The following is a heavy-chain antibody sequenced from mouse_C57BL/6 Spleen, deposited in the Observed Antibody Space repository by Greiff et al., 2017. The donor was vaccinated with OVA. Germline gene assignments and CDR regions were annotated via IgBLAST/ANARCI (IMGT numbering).Heavy chain of an antibody. V-gene: IGHV3-6*01. Sequence: VQLKESGPGLVKPSQSLSLTCSVTGYSITSGYYWNWIRQFPGNKLEWMGYISYDGSNNYNPSLKNRISITRDTSKNQFFLKLNSVTTEDTATYYCARDNYSNWFAYWGQGTLVTVSA. J-gene: IGHJ3*01. D-gene: IGHD2-5*01. CDR1: GYSITSGYY. CDR3: ARDNYSNWFAY. CDR2: ISYDGSN.